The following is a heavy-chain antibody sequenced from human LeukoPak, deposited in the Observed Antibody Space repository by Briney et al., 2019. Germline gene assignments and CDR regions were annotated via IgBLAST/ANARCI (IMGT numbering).Heavy chain of an antibody. V-gene: IGHV3-7*01. CDR3: ARVMSASVWRSYGSYYYYYYMDI. CDR1: GFTFSSYW. D-gene: IGHD3-16*01. CDR2: IKQDGSEK. Sequence: GGSLRLSCAASGFTFSSYWMSWVRQAQGKGLEGVANIKQDGSEKYSVDSVKGRFTISRDNAKNSLYMQMNSLRAEDTAVYYCARVMSASVWRSYGSYYYYYYMDIWGKGTTVTVSS. J-gene: IGHJ6*03.